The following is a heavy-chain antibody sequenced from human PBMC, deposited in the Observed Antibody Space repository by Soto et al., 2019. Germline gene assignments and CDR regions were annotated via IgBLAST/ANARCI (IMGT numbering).Heavy chain of an antibody. CDR2: IIPIFGTA. CDR3: ARFYDSSGYSDY. J-gene: IGHJ4*02. CDR1: GVTLSSNA. Sequence: PVKASCKAPGVTLSSNALSWVRQAPGQGLEWMGGIIPIFGTANYAQKFQGRVTITADESTSTAYMELSSLRSEDTAVYYCARFYDSSGYSDYWGQGTLVTVSS. V-gene: IGHV1-69*13. D-gene: IGHD3-22*01.